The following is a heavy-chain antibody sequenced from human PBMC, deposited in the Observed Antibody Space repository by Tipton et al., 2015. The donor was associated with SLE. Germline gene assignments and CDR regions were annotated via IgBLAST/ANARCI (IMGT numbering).Heavy chain of an antibody. CDR2: IYYSGST. D-gene: IGHD6-6*01. CDR3: AREQDSSSDY. J-gene: IGHJ4*02. V-gene: IGHV4-39*07. Sequence: TLSLTCTVSGGSISSYYWGWIRQPPGKGLEWIGSIYYSGSTYYNPSLKSRVTISVDTSKNQFSLKLSSVTAADTAVYYCAREQDSSSDYWGQGTLVTVSS. CDR1: GGSISSYY.